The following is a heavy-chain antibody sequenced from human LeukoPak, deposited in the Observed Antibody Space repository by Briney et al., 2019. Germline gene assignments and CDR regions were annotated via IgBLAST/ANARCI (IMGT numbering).Heavy chain of an antibody. CDR1: GGSISSYY. V-gene: IGHV4-59*01. CDR3: ARVYCTNGVCYKRADAFDI. CDR2: IYYSGST. Sequence: SETLSLTCTVSGGSISSYYWSWIRQPPGKGLEWIGYIYYSGSTNYNPSLKSRVTISVDTSKNQFSLKLSSVTAADTAVYYCARVYCTNGVCYKRADAFDIWGQGTMVTVSS. J-gene: IGHJ3*02. D-gene: IGHD2-8*01.